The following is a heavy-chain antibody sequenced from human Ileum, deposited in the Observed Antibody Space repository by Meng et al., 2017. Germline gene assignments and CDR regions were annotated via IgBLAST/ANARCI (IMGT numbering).Heavy chain of an antibody. Sequence: VQLGGAGGGLVQPGVSLRLSCAASGFTVSSYWMHWVRQAPGKGLVWVSGINNDGSDTNYADSVQGRFTISRDNANNTLYLQMNSLRAEDTAVYYCAELTSSVFDIWGQGTVVTVSS. CDR1: GFTVSSYW. J-gene: IGHJ3*02. D-gene: IGHD3-22*01. V-gene: IGHV3-74*01. CDR2: INNDGSDT. CDR3: AELTSSVFDI.